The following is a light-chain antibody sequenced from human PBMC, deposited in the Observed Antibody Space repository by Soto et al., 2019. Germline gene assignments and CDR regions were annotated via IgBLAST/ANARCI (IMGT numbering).Light chain of an antibody. J-gene: IGKJ2*01. V-gene: IGKV3-15*01. Sequence: ETVMTQSAAALSVSVGERVTLSCRASQSVSTNLAWYQQRPGQAPRLLIHDASTRATGVPDRISGRGSGTDFTLTISSLQSEDFAIYYCQQYNNWPRTFGQGTKVDIK. CDR1: QSVSTN. CDR2: DAS. CDR3: QQYNNWPRT.